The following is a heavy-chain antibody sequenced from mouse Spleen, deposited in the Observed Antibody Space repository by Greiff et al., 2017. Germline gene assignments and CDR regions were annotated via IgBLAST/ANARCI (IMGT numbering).Heavy chain of an antibody. J-gene: IGHJ4*01. V-gene: IGHV10-1*01. CDR3: VRQSYYGYDYYAMDY. D-gene: IGHD1-2*01. CDR1: GFSFNTYA. CDR2: IRSKSNNYAT. Sequence: EVKLMESGGGLVQPKGSLKLSCAASGFSFNTYAMNWVRQAPGKGLEWVARIRSKSNNYATYYADSVKDRFTISRDDSESMLYLQMNNLKTEDTAMYYCVRQSYYGYDYYAMDYWGQGTSVTVSS.